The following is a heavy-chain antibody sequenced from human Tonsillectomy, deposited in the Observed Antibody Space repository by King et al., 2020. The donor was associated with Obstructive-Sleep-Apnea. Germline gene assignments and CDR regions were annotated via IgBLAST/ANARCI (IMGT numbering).Heavy chain of an antibody. CDR1: GFTFSNYW. D-gene: IGHD3-10*01. CDR3: ATVGADVSGHWYFDL. CDR2: VNSDGSST. J-gene: IGHJ2*01. V-gene: IGHV3-74*01. Sequence: VQLVESGGGLVQPGGSLRLSCATSGFTFSNYWMYWVRQAPEKGLMWVSRVNSDGSSTTYAESVRGRFTISRDNGKNTVYLQMNRLRADDTAVYYCATVGADVSGHWYFDLWGRGTLVTVSS.